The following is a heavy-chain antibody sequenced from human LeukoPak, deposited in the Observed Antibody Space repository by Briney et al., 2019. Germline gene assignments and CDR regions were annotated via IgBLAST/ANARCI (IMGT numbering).Heavy chain of an antibody. J-gene: IGHJ4*02. CDR1: GFTFSSYA. CDR3: ARHGLYYYDSSGYDY. V-gene: IGHV3-23*01. CDR2: ISGSGGST. Sequence: GGSLRLSCAASGFTFSSYAMSWVRQAPGKGLEWVSAISGSGGSTYYADSVKGRFTISRDNSKNTLYLQMNSLRAEDTAVYYCARHGLYYYDSSGYDYWGQGTLVTVSS. D-gene: IGHD3-22*01.